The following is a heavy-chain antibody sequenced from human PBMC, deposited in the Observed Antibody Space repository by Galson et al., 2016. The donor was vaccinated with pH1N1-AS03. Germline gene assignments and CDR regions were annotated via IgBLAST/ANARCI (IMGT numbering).Heavy chain of an antibody. CDR2: IYYTGVT. V-gene: IGHV4-61*01. CDR1: GDSVSGGTYY. J-gene: IGHJ4*02. CDR3: ARNGVLTGYHATGRERVDY. D-gene: IGHD3-9*01. Sequence: LTCTVSGDSVSGGTYYWNWIRQPPGKGLEWIGYIYYTGVTNYNPSLESRLTISIDRSKNQISLTLGSVTAADTAMYYCARNGVLTGYHATGRERVDYWGQGTLVIVSS.